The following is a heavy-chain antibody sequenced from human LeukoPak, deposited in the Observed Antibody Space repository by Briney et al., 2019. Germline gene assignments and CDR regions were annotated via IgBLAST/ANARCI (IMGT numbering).Heavy chain of an antibody. V-gene: IGHV4-59*01. CDR3: ARGNNFDISGYYFYWYFDL. Sequence: PSETLSLTCPVSAGSFSSYYWSWVRQPPGKGLEWIGYIYYSGTTNYNPSLKSRVTFSVDTSKSQFSLKLSSVTAADTAVYYCARGNNFDISGYYFYWYFDLWGRGTLVTVSS. J-gene: IGHJ2*01. CDR1: AGSFSSYY. CDR2: IYYSGTT. D-gene: IGHD3-22*01.